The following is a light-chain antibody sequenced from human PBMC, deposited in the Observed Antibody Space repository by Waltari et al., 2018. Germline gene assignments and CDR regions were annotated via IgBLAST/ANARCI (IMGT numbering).Light chain of an antibody. V-gene: IGKV1-17*01. CDR2: DVS. J-gene: IGKJ1*01. CDR1: QGIGND. CDR3: LQLNSYPWT. Sequence: DIQMTQSPSSLSASVGDRVTITCRASQGIGNDLGWYQQKPGKAPKRLIYDVSSLQSGVPSRFSGSGSGTEFTLTISSLQPEDCATYYCLQLNSYPWTFGQGTKVEIK.